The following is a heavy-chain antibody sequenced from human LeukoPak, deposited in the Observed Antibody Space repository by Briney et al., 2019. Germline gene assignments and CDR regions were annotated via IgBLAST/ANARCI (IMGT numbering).Heavy chain of an antibody. V-gene: IGHV1-24*01. CDR3: ARGGPLAVSARYFDY. CDR2: FDPEDGET. CDR1: GYTLTELS. Sequence: ASVKVSCKVSGYTLTELSMHWVRQAPGKGLEWMGGFDPEDGETTYAQKFQGRVTMTRDTSTSTVYMELSSLRSEDTAVYYCARGGPLAVSARYFDYWGQGTLVTVSS. D-gene: IGHD6-19*01. J-gene: IGHJ4*02.